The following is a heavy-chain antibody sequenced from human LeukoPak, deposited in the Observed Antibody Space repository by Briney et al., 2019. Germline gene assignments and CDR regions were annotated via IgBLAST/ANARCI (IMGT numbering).Heavy chain of an antibody. Sequence: PGGSLRLSCEASGFTFSSNYMSWVRQAPGKGLEWVSGISGSGSTTYYADSVKGRFTISRDNSKNTLYLQMNNLRGEDTAVYFCAKDSRPTIAVAGFDYWGQGTLVTVSS. D-gene: IGHD6-19*01. CDR2: ISGSGSTT. CDR1: GFTFSSNY. CDR3: AKDSRPTIAVAGFDY. V-gene: IGHV3-23*01. J-gene: IGHJ4*02.